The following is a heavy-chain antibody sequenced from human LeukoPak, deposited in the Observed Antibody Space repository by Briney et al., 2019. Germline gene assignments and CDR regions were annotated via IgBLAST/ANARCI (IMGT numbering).Heavy chain of an antibody. Sequence: SETLSLTCTVSGGSISSYYWSWIRQPPGKGLEWIGYIYYSGSTNYNPSLMSRVTISVDTSKNQFSLKLSSVTAADTAVYYCAREYSSSWYNWFDPWGQGTLVTVSS. CDR1: GGSISSYY. J-gene: IGHJ5*02. CDR2: IYYSGST. D-gene: IGHD6-13*01. CDR3: AREYSSSWYNWFDP. V-gene: IGHV4-59*01.